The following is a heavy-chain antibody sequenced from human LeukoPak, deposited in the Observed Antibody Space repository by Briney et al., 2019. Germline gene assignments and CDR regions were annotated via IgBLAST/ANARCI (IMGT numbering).Heavy chain of an antibody. CDR1: GGSISSDGYY. CDR2: IYHNGGT. D-gene: IGHD6-19*01. Sequence: SETLSLTCTVSGGSISSDGYYWSWVRQPPGKGLEWIGYIYHNGGTNYNPSLQSRLTISVDPSKNQFSLKLSSVTAADTAVYYCARHLRAVAGGRYFDYWGQGTQVTVSS. J-gene: IGHJ4*02. CDR3: ARHLRAVAGGRYFDY. V-gene: IGHV4-61*08.